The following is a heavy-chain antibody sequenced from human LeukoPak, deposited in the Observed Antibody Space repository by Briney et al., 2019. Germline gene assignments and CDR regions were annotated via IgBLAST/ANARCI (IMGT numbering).Heavy chain of an antibody. V-gene: IGHV3-33*08. J-gene: IGHJ4*02. CDR1: GFTFSSYG. CDR3: AREFPLGDYYDSSGLDY. CDR2: IWYDGSNK. D-gene: IGHD3-22*01. Sequence: GRSLRLSCAASGFTFSSYGMHWVRQAPGKGLEWVAVIWYDGSNKYYADSVKGRFTISRDNSKNTLYLQMNSLRAEDTAVYYCAREFPLGDYYDSSGLDYWGQGTLVTVSS.